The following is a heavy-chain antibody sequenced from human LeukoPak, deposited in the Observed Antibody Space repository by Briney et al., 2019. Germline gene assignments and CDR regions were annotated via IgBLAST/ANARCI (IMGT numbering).Heavy chain of an antibody. D-gene: IGHD6-13*01. CDR3: ARGSYSSSWYKFDP. Sequence: ASVKVSCKALGYTFTDHYFHWLRQAPGQGIEWMGWIHPGRGDTNIAQKFQGRVTMTRDTSISTAYMELSRQRSDDTAVYYCARGSYSSSWYKFDPWGQGTLVTVSS. J-gene: IGHJ5*02. CDR1: GYTFTDHY. V-gene: IGHV1-2*02. CDR2: IHPGRGDT.